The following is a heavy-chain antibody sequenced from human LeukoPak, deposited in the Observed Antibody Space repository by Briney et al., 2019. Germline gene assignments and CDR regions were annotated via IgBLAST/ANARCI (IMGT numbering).Heavy chain of an antibody. J-gene: IGHJ4*02. V-gene: IGHV4-34*01. CDR2: INHSGST. Sequence: GSLRLSCAASEFSVGSNYMTWVRQPPGKGLEWIGEINHSGSTNYNPSLKSRVTISVDTSKNQFSLKLSSVTAADTAVYYCARQGIQLWLSAGGDFDYWGQGTLVTVSS. CDR1: EFSVGSNY. CDR3: ARQGIQLWLSAGGDFDY. D-gene: IGHD5-18*01.